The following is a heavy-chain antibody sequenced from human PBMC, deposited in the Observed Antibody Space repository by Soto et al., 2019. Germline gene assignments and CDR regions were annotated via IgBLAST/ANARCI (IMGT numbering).Heavy chain of an antibody. CDR1: GFTFSSYW. Sequence: GGSLRLSCAASGFTFSSYWMSWVRQAPGKGLEWVANIKQDGSEKYYVDSAKGRFTISRDNAKNSLYLQMNSLRAEDTAVYYCARFVVVPAAISGMDVWGQGTTVTV. CDR2: IKQDGSEK. D-gene: IGHD2-2*02. J-gene: IGHJ6*02. V-gene: IGHV3-7*01. CDR3: ARFVVVPAAISGMDV.